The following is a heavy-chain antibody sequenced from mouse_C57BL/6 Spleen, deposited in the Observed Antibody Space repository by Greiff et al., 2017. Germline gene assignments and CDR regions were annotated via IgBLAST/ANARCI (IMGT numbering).Heavy chain of an antibody. Sequence: VQLQQSGPELVKPGASVKISCKASGYAFSSSWMNWVKQRPGKGLEWIGRIYPGDGDTNYNGKFKGKATLTADKSSSTAYMNLSSLASEDSAVYFCARGGVTTDYWGQGTTLTVSS. J-gene: IGHJ2*01. CDR1: GYAFSSSW. CDR2: IYPGDGDT. CDR3: ARGGVTTDY. D-gene: IGHD2-2*01. V-gene: IGHV1-82*01.